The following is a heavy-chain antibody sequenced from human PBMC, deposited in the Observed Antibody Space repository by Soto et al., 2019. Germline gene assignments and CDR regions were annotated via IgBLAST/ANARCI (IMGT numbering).Heavy chain of an antibody. J-gene: IGHJ4*02. CDR2: ISYDGSNK. CDR3: VGGLYNFDY. Sequence: QVQLVESGGGVVQPGRSLRLSCAASGFPFSSYGMHWVREAPGKGLEWVAVISYDGSNKYYADSVKGRFTISRDNSASTLSLQMNRLSPEDTALYYCVGGLYNFDYRGQGALVTVSP. V-gene: IGHV3-30*03. CDR1: GFPFSSYG. D-gene: IGHD3-10*01.